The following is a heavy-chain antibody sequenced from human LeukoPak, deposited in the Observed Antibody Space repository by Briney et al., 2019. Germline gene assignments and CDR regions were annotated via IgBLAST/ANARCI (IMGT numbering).Heavy chain of an antibody. J-gene: IGHJ4*02. Sequence: GGSLRLSCAASGFTFSSYEMNWVRQAPGKGLEWVSYISSSGSTIYYADSVKGRFTISRDNAKNSLYLQMNSLRAEDTAVYYCARPRGWLVRYYFDYWGQGTLVTVSS. V-gene: IGHV3-48*03. CDR2: ISSSGSTI. CDR3: ARPRGWLVRYYFDY. CDR1: GFTFSSYE. D-gene: IGHD6-19*01.